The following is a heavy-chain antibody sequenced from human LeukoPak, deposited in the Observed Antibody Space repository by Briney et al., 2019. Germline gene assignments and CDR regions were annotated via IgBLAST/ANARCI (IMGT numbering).Heavy chain of an antibody. CDR3: ARAQVDSDAFDI. Sequence: ASVKVSCKASGGSFSSYTINWVRQAPGQGLEWMGRIIPILNITNYAQKFQGRVTITADKSTSTACMDLNSLRSEDTALYYCARAQVDSDAFDIWGQGTMVTVSS. CDR1: GGSFSSYT. D-gene: IGHD5-12*01. V-gene: IGHV1-69*02. J-gene: IGHJ3*02. CDR2: IIPILNIT.